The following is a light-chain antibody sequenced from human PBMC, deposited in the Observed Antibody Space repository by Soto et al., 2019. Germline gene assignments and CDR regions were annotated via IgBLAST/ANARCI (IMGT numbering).Light chain of an antibody. V-gene: IGKV3-20*01. CDR3: QQYGSSPWA. CDR2: GAS. Sequence: IGLTQKQGTLSLSPGERATLSCRASQSVSSSYLAWYQQKPGQAPRLLIYGASSRATGIPDRFSGSGSGTDFTLTISRLEPEDFAVYYCQQYGSSPWAFGQGTKVDI. J-gene: IGKJ1*01. CDR1: QSVSSSY.